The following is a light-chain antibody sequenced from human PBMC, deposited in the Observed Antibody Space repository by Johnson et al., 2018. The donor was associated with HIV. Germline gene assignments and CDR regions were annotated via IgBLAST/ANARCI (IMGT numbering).Light chain of an antibody. CDR3: GIWDSSLRAYV. CDR1: SSNIGNNY. V-gene: IGLV1-51*01. Sequence: QSLLTQPPSVSAAPGQKVTISCSGSSSNIGNNYVSWYQQLPGTAPKLLIYDNNKRPSGIPDRFSGSKSGTSATPGIPGLPPGDEADYYCGIWDSSLRAYVFGTGTKVTVL. J-gene: IGLJ1*01. CDR2: DNN.